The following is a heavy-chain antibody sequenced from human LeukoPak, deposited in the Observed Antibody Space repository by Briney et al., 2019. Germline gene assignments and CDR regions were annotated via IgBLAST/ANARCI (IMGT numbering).Heavy chain of an antibody. CDR2: FDPEDGET. V-gene: IGHV1-24*01. CDR1: GYTLTELS. J-gene: IGHJ4*02. Sequence: ASVKVSCKVSGYTLTELSMHWVRQAPGKGLEWMGGFDPEDGETIYAQRFQGRVTMTEDTSTDTAYMELSSLRSEDTAVYYCATGGLRFLEWLLDFDYWGQGTLVTVSS. D-gene: IGHD3-3*01. CDR3: ATGGLRFLEWLLDFDY.